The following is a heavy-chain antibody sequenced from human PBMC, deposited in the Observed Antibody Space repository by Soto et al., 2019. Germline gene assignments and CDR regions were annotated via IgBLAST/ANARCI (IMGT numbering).Heavy chain of an antibody. D-gene: IGHD3-22*01. J-gene: IGHJ6*02. CDR1: GGSFSGYS. CDR3: ARLIYNYDSSVYYYIYYGMDV. Sequence: PSETLSLTSGVSGGSFSGYSWSRIRQPPGQGLEWIGEINHSGSTNYNPSLKSRVTISVDTSKNQFSLKLSSVTAADTAVYFCARLIYNYDSSVYYYIYYGMDVWGQGTTVT. V-gene: IGHV4-34*01. CDR2: INHSGST.